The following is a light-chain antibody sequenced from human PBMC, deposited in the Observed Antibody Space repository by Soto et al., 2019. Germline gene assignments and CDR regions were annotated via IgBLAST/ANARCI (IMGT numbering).Light chain of an antibody. CDR2: GVT. CDR1: SSDVGAYNY. V-gene: IGLV2-14*01. CDR3: SSYTSSSTVL. J-gene: IGLJ2*01. Sequence: QSALTQPASVSGSPGQSITISCTGTSSDVGAYNYVSWYQHHPGKAPKLMIYGVTTRPSGVSNRFSGSKSGNTASLTISGLQAEDEADYYCSSYTSSSTVLFGGGTKLTVL.